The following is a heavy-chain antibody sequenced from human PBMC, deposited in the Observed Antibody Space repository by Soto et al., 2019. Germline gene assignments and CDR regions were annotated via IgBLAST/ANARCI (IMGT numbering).Heavy chain of an antibody. Sequence: SVKVSCKASGGTFSSYAISWVRQAPGQGLEWMGGIIPIFGTANYAQKFQGRVTITADESTSTAYMELSSLRSEDTAVYYCAREMNYDILTGYYPRENDAFDSSGQGTMVTVSS. CDR1: GGTFSSYA. J-gene: IGHJ3*02. D-gene: IGHD3-9*01. V-gene: IGHV1-69*13. CDR2: IIPIFGTA. CDR3: AREMNYDILTGYYPRENDAFDS.